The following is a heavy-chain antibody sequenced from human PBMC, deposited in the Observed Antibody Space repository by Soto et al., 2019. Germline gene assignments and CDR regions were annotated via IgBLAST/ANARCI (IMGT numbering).Heavy chain of an antibody. V-gene: IGHV5-51*01. D-gene: IGHD1-1*01. Sequence: LGESLKISCKGSGYTFTNYWIAWVRQMPGKSLEWMGIISPGDSNTRYSPSFQGLVTLSVDKSISTAYLHWSSLKASDTAIYYCARGDGTQPYYYFMDVWGKGTTVTVSS. CDR1: GYTFTNYW. CDR2: ISPGDSNT. J-gene: IGHJ6*03. CDR3: ARGDGTQPYYYFMDV.